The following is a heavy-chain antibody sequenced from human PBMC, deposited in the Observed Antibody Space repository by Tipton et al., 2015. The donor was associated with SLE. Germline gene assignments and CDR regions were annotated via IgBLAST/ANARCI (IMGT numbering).Heavy chain of an antibody. CDR2: ISYDGSNK. J-gene: IGHJ1*01. CDR3: ARVLLQDYEVYFQH. CDR1: GFTFSSYA. V-gene: IGHV3-30*04. D-gene: IGHD4-17*01. Sequence: SLRLSCAASGFTFSSYAMHWVRQAPGKGLEWVAVISYDGSNKYYADSVKGRFTISRDNSKNTLYLQMNGLRTEDTAVYYCARVLLQDYEVYFQHWGQGSLVTVSS.